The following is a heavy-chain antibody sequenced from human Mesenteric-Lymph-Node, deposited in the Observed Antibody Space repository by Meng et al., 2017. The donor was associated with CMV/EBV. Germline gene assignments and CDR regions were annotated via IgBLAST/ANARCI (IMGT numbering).Heavy chain of an antibody. CDR1: GFTFSSYA. Sequence: GESLKISCAASGFTFSSYAMSWVRQAPGKGLEWVSAISSSGGSTYYVESEKGRFTISRDNAKNSLYLQMNSRRAEDTAVYYCEIYCSSVSCYDNDYWGQGTLVTVSS. V-gene: IGHV3-23*01. J-gene: IGHJ4*02. CDR2: ISSSGGST. D-gene: IGHD2-2*01. CDR3: EIYCSSVSCYDNDY.